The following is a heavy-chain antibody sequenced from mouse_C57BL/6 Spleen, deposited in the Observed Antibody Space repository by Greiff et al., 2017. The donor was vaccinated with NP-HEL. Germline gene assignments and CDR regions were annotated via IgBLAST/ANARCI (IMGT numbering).Heavy chain of an antibody. V-gene: IGHV1-9*01. J-gene: IGHJ1*03. D-gene: IGHD2-3*01. CDR1: GYTFTGYW. CDR3: ARYRLYDGYYYWYFDV. CDR2: ILPGSGST. Sequence: VQLQQSGAELMKPGASVKLSCKATGYTFTGYWIEWVKQRPGHGLEWIGEILPGSGSTNYNEKFKGKATFTADTSSNTAYMQLSSLTTEDSAIYYCARYRLYDGYYYWYFDVWGTGTTVTVSS.